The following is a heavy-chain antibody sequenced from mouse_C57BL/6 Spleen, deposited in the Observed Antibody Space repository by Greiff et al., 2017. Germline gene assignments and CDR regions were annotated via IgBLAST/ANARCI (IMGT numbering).Heavy chain of an antibody. V-gene: IGHV1-22*01. Sequence: EVQLQQSGPELVKPGASVKMSCKASGYTFTDYNMHWVKQSHGKSLEWIGYINPNNGGTSYNQKFKGKATLTVNTSSSTAYMELRSLTSEDSAVYYCARSDYYGSSFDVWGTGTTVTVSS. CDR2: INPNNGGT. CDR1: GYTFTDYN. CDR3: ARSDYYGSSFDV. J-gene: IGHJ1*03. D-gene: IGHD1-1*01.